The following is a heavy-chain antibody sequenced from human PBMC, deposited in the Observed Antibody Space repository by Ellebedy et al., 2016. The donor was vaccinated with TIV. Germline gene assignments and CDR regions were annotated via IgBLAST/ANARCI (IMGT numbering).Heavy chain of an antibody. CDR1: GGSISSSNW. CDR2: IYHSGST. J-gene: IGHJ4*02. CDR3: ARVRRITMIVVVMTYFDY. D-gene: IGHD3-22*01. Sequence: SETLSLTXAVSGGSISSSNWWSCVRQPPGKGLEWIGEIYHSGSTNYNPSLKSRVTISVDKSKNQFSLKLSSVTAADTAVYYCARVRRITMIVVVMTYFDYWGQGTLVTVSS. V-gene: IGHV4-4*02.